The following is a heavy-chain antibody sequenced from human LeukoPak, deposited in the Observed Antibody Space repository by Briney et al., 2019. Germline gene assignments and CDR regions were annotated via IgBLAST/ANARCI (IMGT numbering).Heavy chain of an antibody. J-gene: IGHJ5*02. Sequence: SETLSLTCTVSGGSISSYYWSLIRQPPGKGLEWIGYIYTSWGTNYNPSLKSRVTISVDPSKNQFSLKLSSVTAADTAVYYCARHPLGYDYNWFDPWGQGTLVTVSS. CDR1: GGSISSYY. D-gene: IGHD3-16*01. V-gene: IGHV4-4*09. CDR3: ARHPLGYDYNWFDP. CDR2: IYTSWGT.